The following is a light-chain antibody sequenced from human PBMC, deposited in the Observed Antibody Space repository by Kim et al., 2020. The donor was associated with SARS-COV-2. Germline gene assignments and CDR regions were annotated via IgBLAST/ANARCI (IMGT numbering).Light chain of an antibody. V-gene: IGLV2-8*01. Sequence: QSALTQPPSASGSSGQSVTISCTGTSSDVGAYNYVSWYQQHPGKAPKLMIYEVNKRPSGVPDRFSGSKSGNTASLTVSGLQAEDEADYYCSSYAGSNNVFGTGTKVTVL. CDR2: EVN. CDR1: SSDVGAYNY. J-gene: IGLJ1*01. CDR3: SSYAGSNNV.